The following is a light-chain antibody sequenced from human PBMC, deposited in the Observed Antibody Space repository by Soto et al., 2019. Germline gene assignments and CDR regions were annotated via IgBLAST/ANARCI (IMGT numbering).Light chain of an antibody. CDR2: GAS. CDR3: QQYGRSWT. Sequence: EIVLTQSPGTLSLSPGERATLSCRASQSVSSSYLAWYQQKPGQAPRLLIYGASSRATGIPDRFSGSGSGTDFTLTISRLEPEDFAVYYCQQYGRSWTF. CDR1: QSVSSSY. J-gene: IGKJ1*01. V-gene: IGKV3-20*01.